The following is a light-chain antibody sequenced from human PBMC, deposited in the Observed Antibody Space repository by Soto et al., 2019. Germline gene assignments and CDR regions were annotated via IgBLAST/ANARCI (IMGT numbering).Light chain of an antibody. CDR2: DVS. CDR1: SSDVGGYNY. CDR3: SSSTSSSTR. V-gene: IGLV2-14*01. J-gene: IGLJ1*01. Sequence: QSVLTQPASVSGSPGQSITISCTGTSSDVGGYNYVSWYQQHPGKAPKLMIYDVSNRPSGVSNRFSGSKSGNTASLTISGLQAEDEADYYCSSSTSSSTRFGTGTKVTVL.